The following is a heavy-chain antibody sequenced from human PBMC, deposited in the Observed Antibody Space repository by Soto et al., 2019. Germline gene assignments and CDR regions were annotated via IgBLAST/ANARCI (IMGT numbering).Heavy chain of an antibody. V-gene: IGHV1-18*04. J-gene: IGHJ4*02. CDR1: GYTFTDYG. D-gene: IGHD6-19*01. Sequence: QVPLVQSGAEVKKPGASVKVSCKASGYTFTDYGISWVRQAPGQGLEWMGWISTYNGNTIYAQKIQGRVTMTTDTSTSTADVELRSLRSDDTAVYYCAREDGISDWHAFDYWGQGTLVTVSS. CDR3: AREDGISDWHAFDY. CDR2: ISTYNGNT.